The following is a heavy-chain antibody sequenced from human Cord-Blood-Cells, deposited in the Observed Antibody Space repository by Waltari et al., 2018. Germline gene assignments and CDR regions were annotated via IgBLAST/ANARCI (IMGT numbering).Heavy chain of an antibody. V-gene: IGHV4-38-2*02. J-gene: IGHJ3*02. CDR3: AREDIVVVPAAHDAFDI. D-gene: IGHD2-2*01. Sequence: QVQLQESGPGLVKPSETLSLTCAVSGYSISSGYYWGWLRQPPGKGLEWIGSIYQSGSTYCNPSLKIRVTISVDTSKNQFSLKLSSVTAAGTAVYYCAREDIVVVPAAHDAFDIWGQGTMVTVSS. CDR2: IYQSGST. CDR1: GYSISSGYY.